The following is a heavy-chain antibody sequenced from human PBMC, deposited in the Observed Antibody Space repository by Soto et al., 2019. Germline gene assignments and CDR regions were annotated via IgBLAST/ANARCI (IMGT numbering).Heavy chain of an antibody. CDR3: ARGYESSSRSVAY. J-gene: IGHJ4*02. D-gene: IGHD6-13*01. Sequence: PGGSLRLSCAASGFPFSHYAMSWGRKAPGKGREWVSLFYAGGSTYYADSVKGRFTMSGDTSKNTLYLQINSLRVDDTAVYYCARGYESSSRSVAYWGQGIPVTVSS. CDR2: FYAGGST. CDR1: GFPFSHYA. V-gene: IGHV3-53*01.